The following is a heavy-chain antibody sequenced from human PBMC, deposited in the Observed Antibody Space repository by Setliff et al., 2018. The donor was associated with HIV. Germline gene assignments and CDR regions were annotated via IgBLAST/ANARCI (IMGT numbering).Heavy chain of an antibody. CDR1: GDSVRSSRYY. V-gene: IGHV4-61*02. Sequence: PSETLSLTCTVSGDSVRSSRYYWSWIRQPAGMGLEWIGRFDSSGGTDYNPSLKSRVTISKDTSKNQLSLKLTSVTAADTAVYFCAGDYAGSGRPFDYWGQGTQVTVSS. J-gene: IGHJ4*02. CDR3: AGDYAGSGRPFDY. D-gene: IGHD6-19*01. CDR2: FDSSGGT.